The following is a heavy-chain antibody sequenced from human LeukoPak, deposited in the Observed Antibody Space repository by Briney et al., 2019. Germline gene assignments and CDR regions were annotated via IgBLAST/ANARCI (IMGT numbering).Heavy chain of an antibody. CDR3: ARIPLGYSGAYYFDY. V-gene: IGHV4-4*09. Sequence: KASETLSLTCTVSRGSISGSIRSYYWSWLRQPPGKGLEWIGYISSSGSTNDNPSLRSRVTISVDTSKNQFFLNLSSVSAADTAVYYCARIPLGYSGAYYFDYWGQGTLVTVSP. D-gene: IGHD5-12*01. CDR1: RGSISGSIRSYY. CDR2: ISSSGST. J-gene: IGHJ4*02.